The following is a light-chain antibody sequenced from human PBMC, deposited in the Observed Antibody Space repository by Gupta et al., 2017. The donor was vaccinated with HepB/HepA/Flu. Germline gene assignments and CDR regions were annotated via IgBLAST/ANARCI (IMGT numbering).Light chain of an antibody. CDR3: QHYSSSPQGS. CDR1: QSVASTY. CDR2: DAS. V-gene: IGKV3-20*01. J-gene: IGKJ1*01. Sequence: EIVLTQTPGTLSLSPGDRATLSCRASQSVASTYLAWYQQKPGQAPKLLIYDASSRGTGVPDRFSGSGSGTDFTLTISTLEPEDFAVYYCQHYSSSPQGSFGQGTKVEIK.